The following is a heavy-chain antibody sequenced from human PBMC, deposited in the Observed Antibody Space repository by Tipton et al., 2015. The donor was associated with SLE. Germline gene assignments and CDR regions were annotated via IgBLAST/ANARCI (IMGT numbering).Heavy chain of an antibody. CDR2: IYYSGST. V-gene: IGHV4-59*11. CDR3: ARVGVTLYYYYMDV. D-gene: IGHD3-16*01. Sequence: TLSLTCTVSGDTISDHYWSWIRQPPGKGLEWIGYIYYSGSTNYNPSLKSRVTISVDTSKNQFSLKLSSVTAADTAVYYCARVGVTLYYYYMDVWGKGTTVTVSS. CDR1: GDTISDHY. J-gene: IGHJ6*03.